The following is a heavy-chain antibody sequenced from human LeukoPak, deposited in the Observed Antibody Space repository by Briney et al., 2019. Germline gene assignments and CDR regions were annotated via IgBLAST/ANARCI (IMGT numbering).Heavy chain of an antibody. CDR2: IYSGGST. J-gene: IGHJ4*02. CDR3: ARDMAVAGSYYFDY. D-gene: IGHD6-19*01. Sequence: PGGSLRLSCAASGFTVSSNYMSWVRQAPGKGLEWVSVIYSGGSTYYADSVKGRFTISGDNSKNTLYLQMNSLRAEDTAVYYCARDMAVAGSYYFDYWGQGTLVTVSS. V-gene: IGHV3-53*01. CDR1: GFTVSSNY.